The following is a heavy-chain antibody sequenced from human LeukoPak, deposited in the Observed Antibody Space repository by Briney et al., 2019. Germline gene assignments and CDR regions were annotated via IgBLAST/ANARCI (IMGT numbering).Heavy chain of an antibody. J-gene: IGHJ4*02. Sequence: GGSLRLSCAASGFTFSNYWVHWVRQAPGKGLVWVSRINSDGSDITYADSVKGRFTISRDNAKNTVYVQMNSLRAEDTAVYYCARGSLGDGSLLIDYWGQGTLVTVSS. D-gene: IGHD3-10*01. V-gene: IGHV3-74*01. CDR1: GFTFSNYW. CDR2: INSDGSDI. CDR3: ARGSLGDGSLLIDY.